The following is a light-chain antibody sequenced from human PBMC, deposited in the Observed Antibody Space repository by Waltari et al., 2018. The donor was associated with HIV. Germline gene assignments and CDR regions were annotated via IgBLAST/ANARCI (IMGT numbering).Light chain of an antibody. CDR3: LKDYNYPPA. V-gene: IGKV1-6*01. CDR2: GSS. J-gene: IGKJ1*01. CDR1: RDIRND. Sequence: AIRMTQSPSSLSASVGDRVTITCRASRDIRNDLGWYQQQPGKAPKFLIYGSSTLQSAVPSRCSGGGAGADFTLTISSLQPEDFGTNYCLKDYNYPPAFGPGTKVEV.